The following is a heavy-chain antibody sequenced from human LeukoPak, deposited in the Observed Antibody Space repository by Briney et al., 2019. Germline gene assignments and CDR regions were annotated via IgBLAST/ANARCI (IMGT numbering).Heavy chain of an antibody. CDR1: GYTFTSYG. CDR3: ARGYYDILTGYYRGYFGY. J-gene: IGHJ4*02. CDR2: ISAYNGNT. D-gene: IGHD3-9*01. Sequence: ASVKVSCKASGYTFTSYGISWVRQAPGQGLEWMGWISAYNGNTNYAQKLQGRVTMTTDTSTSTAYMKLRSLRSDASAVYYCARGYYDILTGYYRGYFGYWGQGTLVTVSS. V-gene: IGHV1-18*01.